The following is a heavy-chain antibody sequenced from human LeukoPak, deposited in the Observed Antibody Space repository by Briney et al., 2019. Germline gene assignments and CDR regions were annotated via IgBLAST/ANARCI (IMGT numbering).Heavy chain of an antibody. CDR2: MNPNSGNT. CDR1: GYIFTSYD. D-gene: IGHD3-16*01. Sequence: ASVKVSCKASGYIFTSYDINWVRQATGQGVAGMGWMNPNSGNTGYAQNFQGRVTMTRNTSISTAYVELSSLRSEDTAVYYCARGLRVLMGGDYYYYMDVWGKGTTVTVSS. CDR3: ARGLRVLMGGDYYYYMDV. J-gene: IGHJ6*03. V-gene: IGHV1-8*01.